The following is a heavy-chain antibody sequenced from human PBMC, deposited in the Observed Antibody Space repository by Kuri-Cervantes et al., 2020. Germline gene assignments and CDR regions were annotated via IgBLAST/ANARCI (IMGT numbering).Heavy chain of an antibody. J-gene: IGHJ4*02. CDR3: AREGGVLRYFDWFAPAFPNRRFDY. V-gene: IGHV3-23*01. Sequence: GGSLRLSCAASGFTFSSYAMSWVRQVPGKGLEWVSAISGSGGSTYYADSVKGRFTISRDNSKNTLYLQMNSLRAEDTAVYYCAREGGVLRYFDWFAPAFPNRRFDYWGQGTLVTVSS. CDR2: ISGSGGST. D-gene: IGHD3-9*01. CDR1: GFTFSSYA.